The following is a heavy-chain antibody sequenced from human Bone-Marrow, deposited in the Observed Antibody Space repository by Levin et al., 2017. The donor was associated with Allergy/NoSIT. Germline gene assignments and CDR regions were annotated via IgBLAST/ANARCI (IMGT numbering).Heavy chain of an antibody. V-gene: IGHV1-2*02. CDR1: GYTFTALY. Sequence: GASVKVSCKPSGYTFTALYIHWVRQAPGQGLEWMGWIDPNSGATRFAQRFQGRVTMTRDTSISTVYMDLRGLTSDDTAVYYCARDNYGLFDFWGQGTLVTVSS. D-gene: IGHD3-10*01. J-gene: IGHJ4*02. CDR3: ARDNYGLFDF. CDR2: IDPNSGAT.